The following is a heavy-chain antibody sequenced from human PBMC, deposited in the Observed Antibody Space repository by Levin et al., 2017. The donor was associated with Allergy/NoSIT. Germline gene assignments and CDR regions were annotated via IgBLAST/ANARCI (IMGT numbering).Heavy chain of an antibody. Sequence: SETLSLTCAVYVGSFRGYYWSWVRQPPGKGLEWIGEINHSGSTNYNPSLKSRVTISVDRSKNQFSLKLSSVTAADTALYYCARGLGDMGYSYDYWGQGNLVTVSS. D-gene: IGHD5-18*01. CDR2: INHSGST. J-gene: IGHJ4*02. CDR3: ARGLGDMGYSYDY. V-gene: IGHV4-34*01. CDR1: VGSFRGYY.